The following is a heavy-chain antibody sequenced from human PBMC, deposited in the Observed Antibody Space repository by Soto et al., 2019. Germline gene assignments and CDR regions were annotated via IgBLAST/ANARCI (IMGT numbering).Heavy chain of an antibody. CDR1: GGTFNNYA. D-gene: IGHD2-8*02. V-gene: IGHV1-69*06. CDR3: ASLGGLSCSGAVCFKKPFDY. CDR2: IIPISGTT. Sequence: QVQLVQSGAEVKRPESSMKVSCKPSGGTFNNYAINWVRQAPGQGLEWMGAIIPISGTTKYAQKFQGRVTITADKSTSTVYMDLSSLRSEDTAVYYCASLGGLSCSGAVCFKKPFDYWGQGTMVTVSS. J-gene: IGHJ4*02.